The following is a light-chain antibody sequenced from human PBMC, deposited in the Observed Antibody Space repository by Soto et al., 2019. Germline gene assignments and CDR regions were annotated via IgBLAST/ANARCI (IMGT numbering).Light chain of an antibody. CDR3: MQALQTPYT. J-gene: IGKJ2*01. V-gene: IGKV2-28*01. CDR1: QSLRHSNGYNY. Sequence: DIVMTQSPLSLPVTPGEPASISCRSSQSLRHSNGYNYLNWYLQKPGQSPQLLIYLGSNRASGAPDRFSGSGSGTDFTLKSSRVEADDIGVYYCMQALQTPYTFGQGTKLEIK. CDR2: LGS.